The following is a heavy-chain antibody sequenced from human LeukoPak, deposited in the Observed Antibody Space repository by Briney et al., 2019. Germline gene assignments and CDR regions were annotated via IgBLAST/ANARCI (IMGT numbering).Heavy chain of an antibody. D-gene: IGHD6-13*01. Sequence: PSETLSLTCAVYGGSFSGYYWSWIRQPPGKGLVWIGEINHSGSTNHNPSLKSRVTISVDTSKNQFSLKLSSVTAADTAVYYCARHKKGYGYWGQGTLVTVSS. J-gene: IGHJ4*02. CDR3: ARHKKGYGY. V-gene: IGHV4-34*01. CDR2: INHSGST. CDR1: GGSFSGYY.